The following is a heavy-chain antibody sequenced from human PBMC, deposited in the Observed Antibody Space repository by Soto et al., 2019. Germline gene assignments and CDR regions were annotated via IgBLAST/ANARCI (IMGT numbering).Heavy chain of an antibody. V-gene: IGHV3-30-3*01. Sequence: QVQLVESGGGVVQPGRSLRLSCAASGFTFSSYAMHWVRQAPGKGLEWVAVISYDGSNKYYADSVKGRFTISRDNSKNTLYLQMNSLRAEDTAVYYCAREFGVVMGYFDYWGQGTLVTVSS. CDR2: ISYDGSNK. CDR1: GFTFSSYA. J-gene: IGHJ4*02. CDR3: AREFGVVMGYFDY. D-gene: IGHD3-3*01.